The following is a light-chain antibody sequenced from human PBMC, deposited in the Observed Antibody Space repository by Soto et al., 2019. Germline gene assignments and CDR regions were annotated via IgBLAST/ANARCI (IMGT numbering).Light chain of an antibody. CDR1: QSINNY. V-gene: IGKV3-11*01. CDR2: DAS. J-gene: IGKJ4*01. CDR3: QQRGNWPLT. Sequence: EIVLTQSPATLSLSPGERATLSCRASQSINNYVAWYQQTPGQAPRLLIYDASNRATGIPARFSGTGSGTDITLTISSLEPDDFALYFCQQRGNWPLTFGGGTKV.